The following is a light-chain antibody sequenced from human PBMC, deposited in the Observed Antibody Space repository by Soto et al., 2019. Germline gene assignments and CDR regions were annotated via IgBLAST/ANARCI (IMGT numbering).Light chain of an antibody. CDR1: QSVSSY. Sequence: DIQLTQSPSSLSASLGDRVTITCRASQSVSSYLNWYQQKPGKAPKLLIYAASSLHSGVPARFSGSGSGTDFTLTISSLQPEDFATYYCQQSYSTPLTFGGGTKVDIK. J-gene: IGKJ4*01. CDR3: QQSYSTPLT. V-gene: IGKV1-39*01. CDR2: AAS.